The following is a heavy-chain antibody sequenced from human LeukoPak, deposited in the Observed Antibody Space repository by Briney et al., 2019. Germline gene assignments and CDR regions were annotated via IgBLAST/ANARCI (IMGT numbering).Heavy chain of an antibody. CDR3: ARHDSGTYYSRFEY. D-gene: IGHD1-26*01. Sequence: SETLSLTCSVSGGSISSYFWSWIRQPPGKGLEWIGYIYYNGSTYYNPSLESRVTISVDTSKNQFSLKLNSVTAADTAVYYCARHDSGTYYSRFEYWGQGTLVTVSS. V-gene: IGHV4-59*08. J-gene: IGHJ4*02. CDR1: GGSISSYF. CDR2: IYYNGST.